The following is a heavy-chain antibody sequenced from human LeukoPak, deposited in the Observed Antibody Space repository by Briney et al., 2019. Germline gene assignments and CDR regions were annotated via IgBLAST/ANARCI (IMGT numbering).Heavy chain of an antibody. CDR2: IYSGGST. Sequence: GGSLRLSCAASGFTVSSNYMSWVRQAPGKGLEWVSVIYSGGSTYYADSVKGRFTISRDNSKNTLYLQMNSLRAEDTAVYYCASFDSSSAHWYFDLWGRGTLVTVSS. J-gene: IGHJ2*01. V-gene: IGHV3-53*01. CDR3: ASFDSSSAHWYFDL. D-gene: IGHD6-6*01. CDR1: GFTVSSNY.